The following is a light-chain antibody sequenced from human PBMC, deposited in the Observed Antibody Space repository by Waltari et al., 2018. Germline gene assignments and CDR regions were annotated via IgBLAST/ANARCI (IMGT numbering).Light chain of an antibody. CDR3: QQYADWPPT. J-gene: IGKJ1*01. Sequence: EIVMTQSPATLSVFPGERVTLSCRASQSLRSTLVWYQQKPGRAPSLLIYGASTRATGIPARFSGSGSGTEFTLTISSLQSEDFAVYFCQQYADWPPTFGQGTKVEIK. CDR1: QSLRST. CDR2: GAS. V-gene: IGKV3-15*01.